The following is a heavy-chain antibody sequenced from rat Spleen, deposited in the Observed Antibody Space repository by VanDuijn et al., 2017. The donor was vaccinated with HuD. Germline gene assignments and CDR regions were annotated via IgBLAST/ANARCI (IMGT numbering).Heavy chain of an antibody. D-gene: IGHD1-9*01. CDR1: GFSLRSFG. V-gene: IGHV2-13*01. CDR3: ARDDSNYGYTYDY. J-gene: IGHJ2*01. CDR2: IWGDGST. Sequence: QVQLKESGPGLVQPSQTLSLTCTVSGFSLRSFGVSWVRQPPGKGLEWMGVIWGDGSTAYNSALKSRLSISRDTSKSQVFLKMSSLKTEDTATYYCARDDSNYGYTYDYWGQGVMVTVSS.